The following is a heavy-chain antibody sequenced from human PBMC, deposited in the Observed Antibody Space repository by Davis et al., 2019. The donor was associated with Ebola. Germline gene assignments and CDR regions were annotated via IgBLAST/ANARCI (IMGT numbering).Heavy chain of an antibody. CDR2: MNHSGST. CDR3: ARGLAYDFWSGYPRGWFDP. V-gene: IGHV4-34*01. D-gene: IGHD3-3*01. J-gene: IGHJ5*02. Sequence: SETLSLTCAVYGGSFSGYYWSWIRQPPGKGLAWIGEMNHSGSTNYNPSLKSRVTISVDTSKNQFSLKLSSVTAADTAVYYCARGLAYDFWSGYPRGWFDPWGQGTLVTVSS. CDR1: GGSFSGYY.